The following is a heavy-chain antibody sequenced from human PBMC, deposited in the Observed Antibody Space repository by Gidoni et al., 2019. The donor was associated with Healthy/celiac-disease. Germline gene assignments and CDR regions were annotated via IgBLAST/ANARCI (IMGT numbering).Heavy chain of an antibody. CDR3: AKEVGGGWFDP. Sequence: EVQLLESGGGLVQPGGSRRLSCAASGFTFSSYAMRWGLQAPGKGLAWVSAISGSGCSTYYADSVKGRFTISRDNSKNTLYLQMNSLRAEDTAVYYCAKEVGGGWFDPWGQGTLVTVSS. V-gene: IGHV3-23*01. J-gene: IGHJ5*02. CDR1: GFTFSSYA. D-gene: IGHD2-15*01. CDR2: ISGSGCST.